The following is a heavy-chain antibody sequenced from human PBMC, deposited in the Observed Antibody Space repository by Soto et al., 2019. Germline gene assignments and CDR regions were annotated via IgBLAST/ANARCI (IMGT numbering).Heavy chain of an antibody. CDR1: GYTFTSYG. D-gene: IGHD3-10*01. Sequence: QVQLVQSGAEVKKPGASVKVSCKASGYTFTSYGISWVRQAPGQGLEWMGWISAYNGNTNYAQKLQGRVTTTTDTSTSTAYMELRSLRSDDTAVYYCARDRIPLLWFGELLDYWGQGTLVTVSS. CDR2: ISAYNGNT. J-gene: IGHJ4*02. CDR3: ARDRIPLLWFGELLDY. V-gene: IGHV1-18*01.